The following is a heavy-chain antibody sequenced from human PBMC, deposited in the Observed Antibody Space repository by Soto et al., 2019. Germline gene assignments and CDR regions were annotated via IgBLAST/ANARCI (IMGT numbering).Heavy chain of an antibody. CDR1: GYTFTSYD. J-gene: IGHJ6*03. V-gene: IGHV1-8*01. Sequence: ASVKVSCKASGYTFTSYDINWVRQAPGQGLEWMGGMKPNSGNTGYAQKFQGRVTMTRNTSISTAYMELSSLTSEDTAVYYCARRFTGNYYYYYMDVWGKGTTVTV. CDR2: MKPNSGNT. CDR3: ARRFTGNYYYYYMDV.